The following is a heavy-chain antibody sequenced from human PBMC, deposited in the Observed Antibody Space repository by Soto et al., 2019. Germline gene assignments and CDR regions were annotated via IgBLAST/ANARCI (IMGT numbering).Heavy chain of an antibody. CDR3: VRGSHLDD. J-gene: IGHJ4*02. CDR1: GGSIYSYY. CDR2: IYNTDTGST. V-gene: IGHV4-59*01. Sequence: QVQLQESGPGLVKPSETLSLTCSVSGGSIYSYYCTWIRQAPGKGLEWIGYIYNTDTGSTNYNPSLKSRVTISRHMSKNQFSLKLTSVTAADTAVYYCVRGSHLDDWGQGALVTVSS.